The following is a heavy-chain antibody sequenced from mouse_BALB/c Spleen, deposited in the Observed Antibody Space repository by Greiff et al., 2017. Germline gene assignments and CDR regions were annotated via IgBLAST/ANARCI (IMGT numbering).Heavy chain of an antibody. D-gene: IGHD2-1*01. V-gene: IGHV5-17*02. CDR1: GFTFSSFG. CDR3: ARAAYGNEYMDG. CDR2: ISSGSSTI. Sequence: EVKVVESGGGLVQPGGSRKLSCAASGFTFSSFGMHWVRQAPEKGLEWVAYISSGSSTIYYADTVKGRFTISRDNPKNTLFLQMTSLRSEDTAMYYCARAAYGNEYMDGWGEGTTVTVSS. J-gene: IGHJ1*01.